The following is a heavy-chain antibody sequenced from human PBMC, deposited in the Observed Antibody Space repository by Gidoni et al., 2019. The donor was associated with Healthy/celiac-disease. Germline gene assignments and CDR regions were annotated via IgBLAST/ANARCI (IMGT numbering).Heavy chain of an antibody. D-gene: IGHD1-26*01. J-gene: IGHJ4*02. CDR1: GFTFSSYG. V-gene: IGHV3-33*01. CDR2: IWYDGSNK. Sequence: QVQLVESGGGVVQPGRSLRLSCAASGFTFSSYGMHWVRQAPGKGLEWVAVIWYDGSNKYYADSVKGRFTISRDNSKNTLYLQMNSLRAEDTAVYYCARDPMRVGATTGYLDYWGQGTLVTVSS. CDR3: ARDPMRVGATTGYLDY.